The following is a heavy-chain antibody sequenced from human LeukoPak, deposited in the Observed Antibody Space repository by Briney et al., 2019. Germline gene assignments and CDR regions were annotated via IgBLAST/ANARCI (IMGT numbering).Heavy chain of an antibody. CDR3: ARYYGVEQWFDY. CDR1: GYSFTSYW. Sequence: KHGESLQISCKGSGYSFTSYWIGWGRQLPGKGLEWMGIIYPGDSDTRYSPSFQGQVTISADKSISTAYLQWSSLKASDTAMYYCARYYGVEQWFDYWGQGTLVTVSS. CDR2: IYPGDSDT. V-gene: IGHV5-51*01. J-gene: IGHJ4*02. D-gene: IGHD4-17*01.